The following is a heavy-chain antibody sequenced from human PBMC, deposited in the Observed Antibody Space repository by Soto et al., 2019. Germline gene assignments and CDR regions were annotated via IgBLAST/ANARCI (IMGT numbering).Heavy chain of an antibody. D-gene: IGHD3-22*01. CDR2: ISGSGGST. J-gene: IGHJ4*02. CDR3: ENSHSGVYYFRPH. V-gene: IGHV3-23*01. CDR1: GFTFSSYA. Sequence: PGGSLRLSCAASGFTFSSYAMSWVRQSPGKGLEWVSAISGSGGSTYYADSVKGRCTISRDNSKNTLYLQMNSLRSEDTAVYYGENSHSGVYYFRPHWGQEPRVTVS.